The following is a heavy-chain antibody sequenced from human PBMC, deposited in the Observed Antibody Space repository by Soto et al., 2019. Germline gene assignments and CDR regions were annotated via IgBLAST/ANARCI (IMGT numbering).Heavy chain of an antibody. CDR2: IYYSGRT. V-gene: IGHV4-30-4*01. CDR3: AKGVSCVHQFDY. Sequence: QVQLQESGPGLVKPSQTLSLSCTVSGGSISSGDYYWNWIRQPPGRGLEWIGYIYYSGRTYYNPSLKGRDALSVDTPKAQFCLNLSSVTAADTAMYYCAKGVSCVHQFDYWGQGTLVTVSS. D-gene: IGHD2-21*01. J-gene: IGHJ4*02. CDR1: GGSISSGDYY.